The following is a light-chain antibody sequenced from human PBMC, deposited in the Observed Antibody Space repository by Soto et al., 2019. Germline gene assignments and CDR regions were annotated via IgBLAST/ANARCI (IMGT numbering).Light chain of an antibody. J-gene: IGLJ1*01. V-gene: IGLV1-44*01. Sequence: QSVLTQPPSASGTPGQRVTISCSGSSSNIGSSSVNWYQQLPGTAPKLLIYNNNQWPSGVPDRFSGSKSGTSASLAISGLQSEDEADYYCAAWHVSLNGLYVFGTGTKVTVL. CDR3: AAWHVSLNGLYV. CDR1: SSNIGSSS. CDR2: NNN.